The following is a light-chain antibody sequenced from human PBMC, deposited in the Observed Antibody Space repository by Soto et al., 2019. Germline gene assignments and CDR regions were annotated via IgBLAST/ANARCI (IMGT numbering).Light chain of an antibody. J-gene: IGLJ1*01. CDR2: RND. Sequence: QSVLPQPPSASGTPGQRVTISCSTTNSRSGSNYVYWYQQLPGAAPKLLIYRNDQRPSGVPDRFSASKSGTSASLAIRGLRSEDEADYFCAKWDDSLRVYVFGSGTKLTVL. CDR1: NSRSGSNY. V-gene: IGLV1-47*01. CDR3: AKWDDSLRVYV.